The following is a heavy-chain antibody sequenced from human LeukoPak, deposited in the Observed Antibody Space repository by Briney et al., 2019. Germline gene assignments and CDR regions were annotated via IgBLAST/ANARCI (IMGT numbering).Heavy chain of an antibody. Sequence: PSQTLSLACTVSGGSISSGGYYWSWIRQPPGKGLEWIGYIYHSGSTYYNPSLKSRVTISVDRSKNQFSLKLSSVTAADTAVYYCARASYGVVAAQSWAFDIWGQGTMVTVSS. J-gene: IGHJ3*02. D-gene: IGHD2-15*01. V-gene: IGHV4-30-2*01. CDR1: GGSISSGGYY. CDR3: ARASYGVVAAQSWAFDI. CDR2: IYHSGST.